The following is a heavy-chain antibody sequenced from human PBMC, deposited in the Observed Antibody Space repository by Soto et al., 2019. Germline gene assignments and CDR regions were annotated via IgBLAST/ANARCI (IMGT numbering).Heavy chain of an antibody. V-gene: IGHV4-59*12. CDR2: IFYSGST. Sequence: PSETLSLTCTVSGGSISNYYWSWIRQPPGRGLEWIGHIFYSGSTYYNPSLKSRVTISVDTSKNQFSLKLSSVTAADTAVYYCARKRAYSYGLDYWGQGTLVTVSS. CDR3: ARKRAYSYGLDY. CDR1: GGSISNYY. D-gene: IGHD5-18*01. J-gene: IGHJ4*02.